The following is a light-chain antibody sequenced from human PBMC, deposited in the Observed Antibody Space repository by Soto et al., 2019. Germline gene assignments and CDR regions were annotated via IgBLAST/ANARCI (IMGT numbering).Light chain of an antibody. J-gene: IGKJ1*01. CDR2: AAS. CDR1: QSISSY. CDR3: QQSQNNPRT. V-gene: IGKV1-39*01. Sequence: DIHMTQSASSLSASVGYRFTITCRASQSISSYLNWYQQKPGKAPKLLIYAASSLQSGVPSRFSGSGSGTEFTLTIDNLQPEDSATYYCQQSQNNPRTFGQGTKVDIK.